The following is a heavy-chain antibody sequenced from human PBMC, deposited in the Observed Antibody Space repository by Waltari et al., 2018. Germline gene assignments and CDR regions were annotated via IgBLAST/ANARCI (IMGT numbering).Heavy chain of an antibody. D-gene: IGHD6-19*01. V-gene: IGHV3-30*04. J-gene: IGHJ4*02. CDR1: VFIFSTSA. Sequence: QVQLVESGGGVVQPGRSLRLSCAASVFIFSTSAMPWVRQAPGKGREWVAVLSYDGSNKYYADSLKGRFTISRDNSNNTLYLQMNTLTPEDTAVYFCARENRQWLAPEPYYFDYWGLGTLVTVTS. CDR2: LSYDGSNK. CDR3: ARENRQWLAPEPYYFDY.